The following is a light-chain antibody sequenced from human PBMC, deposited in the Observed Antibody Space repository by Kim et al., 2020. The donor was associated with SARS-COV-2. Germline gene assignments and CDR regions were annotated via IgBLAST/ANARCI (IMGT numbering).Light chain of an antibody. Sequence: RATISCTGSSSNIGAGYDVHWYQHLPGTAPKLLIYGNSNRPSGVPDRFSGSKSGTSASLAITGLQAEDEADYYCQSYDSSLSGYVFGTGTKVTVL. J-gene: IGLJ1*01. V-gene: IGLV1-40*01. CDR3: QSYDSSLSGYV. CDR2: GNS. CDR1: SSNIGAGYD.